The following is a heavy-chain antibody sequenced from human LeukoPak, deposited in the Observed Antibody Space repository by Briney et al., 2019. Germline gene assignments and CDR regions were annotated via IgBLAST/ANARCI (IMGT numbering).Heavy chain of an antibody. CDR2: IWYDGSNK. Sequence: GRSLRLSCAASGFTFSSYGMHWVRQAPGKGLEWVAVIWYDGSNKYYADSVKGRFTISRDNSKNTLYLQMNSLRAEDTAAYYCARDLLLMVRGVNPLDYWGQGTLVTVSS. CDR1: GFTFSSYG. CDR3: ARDLLLMVRGVNPLDY. D-gene: IGHD3-10*01. J-gene: IGHJ4*02. V-gene: IGHV3-33*01.